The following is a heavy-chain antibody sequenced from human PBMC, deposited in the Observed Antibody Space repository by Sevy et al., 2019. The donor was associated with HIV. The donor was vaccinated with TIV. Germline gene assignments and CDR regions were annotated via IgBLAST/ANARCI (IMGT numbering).Heavy chain of an antibody. D-gene: IGHD6-19*01. CDR1: GFTFSSYS. V-gene: IGHV3-21*01. CDR3: AREWKEYSSGPFDY. Sequence: GGSLRLSCAASGFTFSSYSMNWVRQAPGKGLEWVSSISSSSSYIYYADSVKGRFTISRVNAKNSLYLQMNSLRAEDTAVYYCAREWKEYSSGPFDYWGQGTLVTVSS. J-gene: IGHJ4*02. CDR2: ISSSSSYI.